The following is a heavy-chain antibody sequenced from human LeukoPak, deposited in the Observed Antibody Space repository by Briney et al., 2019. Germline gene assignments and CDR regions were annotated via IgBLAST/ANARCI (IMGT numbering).Heavy chain of an antibody. D-gene: IGHD4-17*01. CDR2: ISYDGSNK. Sequence: GGSLRLSCAASGFTFSSYAMHWVRQAPGKGLEWVAVISYDGSNKYYADSVKGRFTISRDNSKNTLYLQMNSLRAEDTAVYYCARAYTVTAPFDYWGQGTLVTVSS. CDR3: ARAYTVTAPFDY. J-gene: IGHJ4*02. V-gene: IGHV3-30-3*01. CDR1: GFTFSSYA.